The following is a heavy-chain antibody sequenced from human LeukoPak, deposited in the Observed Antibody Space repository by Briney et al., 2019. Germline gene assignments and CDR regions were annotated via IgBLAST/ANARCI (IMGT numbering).Heavy chain of an antibody. V-gene: IGHV3-23*01. CDR3: AKNRGTGMAFYDH. J-gene: IGHJ4*02. Sequence: PGGSLRLSCAASGFTFSSYAMTWVRRAPGKGLEWVSAISGGGGYIHYGDSVKGRFTSSRDNSESTLYLQMNNLRAEDTAVYYCAKNRGTGMAFYDHWGQGIQVTVSS. CDR2: ISGGGGYI. D-gene: IGHD5-18*01. CDR1: GFTFSSYA.